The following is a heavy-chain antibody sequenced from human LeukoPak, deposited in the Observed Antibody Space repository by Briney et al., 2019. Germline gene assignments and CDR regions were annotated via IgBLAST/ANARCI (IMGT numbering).Heavy chain of an antibody. Sequence: GRSLRLSCAASGFTFSSYAMHWVRQAPGKGLEWVAVISYDGSNKYYADSVKGRFTISRDNSKNTLYLQMNSLGAEDTAVYYCARPWFASHFYYMDVWGKGTTVTVSS. CDR1: GFTFSSYA. CDR3: ARPWFASHFYYMDV. V-gene: IGHV3-30*04. J-gene: IGHJ6*03. CDR2: ISYDGSNK. D-gene: IGHD2-2*01.